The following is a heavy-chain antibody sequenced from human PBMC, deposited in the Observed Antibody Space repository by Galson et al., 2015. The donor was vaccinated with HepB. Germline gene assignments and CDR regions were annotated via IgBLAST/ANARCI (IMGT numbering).Heavy chain of an antibody. CDR2: ISWNSGTI. V-gene: IGHV3-9*01. CDR3: TRAFDI. J-gene: IGHJ3*02. Sequence: SLRLSCAAYGFTFDDYAMHWVRQAPGKGLEWVSGISWNSGTIGYADSVKGRFTISRDNAKNSLYLQMNSLRAEDTALYYCTRAFDIWGQGTMVIVSS. CDR1: GFTFDDYA.